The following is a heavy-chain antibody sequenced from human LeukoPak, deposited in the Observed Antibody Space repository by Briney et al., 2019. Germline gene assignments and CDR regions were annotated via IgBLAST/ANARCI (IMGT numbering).Heavy chain of an antibody. D-gene: IGHD3-22*01. CDR2: IYYSGST. V-gene: IGHV4-31*11. CDR3: ARDNYYDSSGYYYRYYFDY. CDR1: GGSFSGYY. Sequence: PSETLSLTCAVYGGSFSGYYWSWIRQHPGKGLEWIGYIYYSGSTYYNPSLKSRVTISVDTSKNQFSLKLSSVTAADTAVYYCARDNYYDSSGYYYRYYFDYWGQGTLVTVSS. J-gene: IGHJ4*02.